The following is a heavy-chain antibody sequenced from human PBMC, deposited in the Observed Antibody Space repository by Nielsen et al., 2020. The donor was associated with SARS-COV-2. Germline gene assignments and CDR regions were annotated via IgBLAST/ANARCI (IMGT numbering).Heavy chain of an antibody. D-gene: IGHD3-10*01. CDR2: IIPIFGTA. CDR1: GGTFSSYA. Sequence: SVKVSCKASGGTFSSYAISWVRQAPGQGLEWMGGIIPIFGTANYAQKFQGRVTITADESTSTAYMELSSLRSEDTAVYYCARVPVSFGELFDYWGQGTLVTVSS. J-gene: IGHJ4*02. V-gene: IGHV1-69*13. CDR3: ARVPVSFGELFDY.